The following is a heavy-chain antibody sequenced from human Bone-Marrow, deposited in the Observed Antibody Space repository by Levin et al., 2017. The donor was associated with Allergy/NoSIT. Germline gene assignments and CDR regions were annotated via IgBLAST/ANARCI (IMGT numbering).Heavy chain of an antibody. CDR2: IYYSGTT. J-gene: IGHJ5*02. CDR3: ARHLRDHDALSGYYLGWFDP. D-gene: IGHD3-22*01. CDR1: GDSVSSSSYY. Sequence: PGGSLRLSCTVSGDSVSSSSYYWGWIRQPPGKGLEWIGSIYYSGTTFYKPSLKSRVSISRDTSKNHFSLSVASVTAEDTAVYYCARHLRDHDALSGYYLGWFDPWGQGTLVTVSS. V-gene: IGHV4-39*01.